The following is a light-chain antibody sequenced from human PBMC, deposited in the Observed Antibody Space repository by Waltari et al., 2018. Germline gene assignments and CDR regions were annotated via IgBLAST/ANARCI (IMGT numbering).Light chain of an antibody. Sequence: EIVLTQSPGTRSLSPGERATLSCRASQSVNRGHLAWYQRKPGQSPRLLIFLTSTRVTGIPDRFSGSGSGTDFTLTINRLEPEDSAVYYCQQYDNSPPTFGQGTTVEIK. CDR3: QQYDNSPPT. J-gene: IGKJ1*01. CDR1: QSVNRGH. V-gene: IGKV3-20*01. CDR2: LTS.